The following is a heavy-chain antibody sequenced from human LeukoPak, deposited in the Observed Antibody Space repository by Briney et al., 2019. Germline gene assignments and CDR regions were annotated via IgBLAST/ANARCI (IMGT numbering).Heavy chain of an antibody. D-gene: IGHD2-21*02. CDR2: TNQDGAGK. CDR1: GFTFSSYA. V-gene: IGHV3-7*04. Sequence: GGSLRLSCAASGFTFSSYAMSWVRQAPGKGLEWVANTNQDGAGKYYVDSVKGRFTISRDNAKNSLYLQMNSLRAEDTAIYYCARGDDFSGDYWGQGTLVTVSS. J-gene: IGHJ4*02. CDR3: ARGDDFSGDY.